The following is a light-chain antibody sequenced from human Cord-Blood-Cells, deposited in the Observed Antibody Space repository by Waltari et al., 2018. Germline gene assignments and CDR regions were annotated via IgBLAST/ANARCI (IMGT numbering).Light chain of an antibody. J-gene: IGLJ2*01. V-gene: IGLV2-14*01. CDR2: EVS. CDR3: SSYTSSSTVV. CDR1: SSDVGGYNY. Sequence: QSALTQPASVSGSPGQSITIPCPGTSSDVGGYNYVSWYQQHPGKAPKLMIYEVSHRPSGVSNRFSGSKSGNTASLTISGLQAEDEADYYCSSYTSSSTVVFGGGTKLTVL.